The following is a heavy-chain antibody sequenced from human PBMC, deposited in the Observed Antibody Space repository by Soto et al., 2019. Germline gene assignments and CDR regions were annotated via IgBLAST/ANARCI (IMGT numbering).Heavy chain of an antibody. CDR2: TGISGRTT. J-gene: IGHJ4*02. Sequence: PGESLKISCAASGFSVNTYAMSWVRQAPGKGLEWVSTTGISGRTTYYADSVKGRFTVPRDDSKNTLDLQMSSLRAEDTAVYYCATVHNTSRSFDYWGQGTLVTVSS. CDR3: ATVHNTSRSFDY. D-gene: IGHD1-20*01. V-gene: IGHV3-23*01. CDR1: GFSVNTYA.